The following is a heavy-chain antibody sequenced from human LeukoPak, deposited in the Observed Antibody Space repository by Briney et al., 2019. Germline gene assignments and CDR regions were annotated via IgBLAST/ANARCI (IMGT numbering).Heavy chain of an antibody. CDR1: GDSIGRGSYY. CDR3: ARDICGYNYGCFDS. D-gene: IGHD5-18*01. V-gene: IGHV4-61*02. J-gene: IGHJ4*02. CDR2: ILNTGST. Sequence: PSETLSLTCAVSGDSIGRGSYYWGWIRQPAGKAPEWIGRILNTGSTSYNPSLKSRVTISVDTSKNQFSLNLRSVTAADTAVYYCARDICGYNYGCFDSWGQGTLVTVSS.